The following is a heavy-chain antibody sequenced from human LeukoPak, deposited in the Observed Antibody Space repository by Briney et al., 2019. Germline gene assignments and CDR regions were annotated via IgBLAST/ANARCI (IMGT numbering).Heavy chain of an antibody. D-gene: IGHD6-13*01. CDR3: ARDGSIAAAGSFDY. V-gene: IGHV3-21*01. J-gene: IGHJ4*02. CDR2: ISSSSSYI. CDR1: GFTFSSYS. Sequence: GGSLRLSCAASGFTFSSYSMNWVRQAPGKGLEWVSSISSSSSYIYYADSVKGRFTISRDNAKNSLYLQMNSLRAEDAAVYYCARDGSIAAAGSFDYWGQGTLVTVSP.